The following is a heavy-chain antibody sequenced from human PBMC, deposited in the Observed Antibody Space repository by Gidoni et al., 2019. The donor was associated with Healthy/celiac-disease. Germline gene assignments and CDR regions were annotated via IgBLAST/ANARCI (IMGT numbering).Heavy chain of an antibody. CDR1: GFTFSSYW. J-gene: IGHJ4*02. Sequence: EVRLVESGGGVVQPGGSLGLSCAASGFTFSSYWRSWVRQAPGKGLGWVANIKQDGSAKYYVDAVKGRFTISRDNAKNSLYLQMNSLRAEDTAVYYCARDFGFGDCYDYWGQGTLVTVSS. V-gene: IGHV3-7*01. CDR3: ARDFGFGDCYDY. CDR2: IKQDGSAK. D-gene: IGHD3-10*01.